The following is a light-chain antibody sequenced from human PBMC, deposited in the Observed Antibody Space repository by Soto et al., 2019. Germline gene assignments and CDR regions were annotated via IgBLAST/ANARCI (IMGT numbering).Light chain of an antibody. CDR1: QSVSGNY. J-gene: IGKJ3*01. V-gene: IGKV3-20*01. CDR3: QQYGRSATFP. CDR2: GAT. Sequence: EIVLTQSPGTLSLSPGERATLSCRAIQSVSGNYLAWYQQKLGQAPRLLIYGATSRATGIPDRFSGSVSGTDFTLTISRLEPEDFAVYYCQQYGRSATFPFGPVTKVDI.